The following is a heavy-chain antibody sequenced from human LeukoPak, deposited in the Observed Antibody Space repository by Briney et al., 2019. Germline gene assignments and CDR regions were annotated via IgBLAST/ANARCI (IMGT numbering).Heavy chain of an antibody. CDR3: ARAEDQGRYFDWLPGFDP. CDR1: EGTFSSYA. J-gene: IGHJ5*02. D-gene: IGHD3-9*01. CDR2: ILPIFGTA. Sequence: GASVKVSCKASEGTFSSYAINWVRQAPGQGLEWMGGILPIFGTAIYAQHFQGRLTITADESTNSAYMELNRLRSDDTAVYYCARAEDQGRYFDWLPGFDPWGQGTLVTVSS. V-gene: IGHV1-69*13.